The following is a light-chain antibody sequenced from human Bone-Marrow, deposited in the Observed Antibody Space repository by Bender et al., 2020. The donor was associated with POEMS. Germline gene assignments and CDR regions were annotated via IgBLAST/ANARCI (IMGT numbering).Light chain of an antibody. Sequence: SYVLTQPPSVSVDSVKTATITCVGDNIGRKSVHWYQQKPGQAPVVVVHDDSDRPSGIPERLSGSNSGNMATLTITRGEAGDEADDFCRVCDSSNGHHGLFGGGTKLTVL. V-gene: IGLV3-21*03. CDR1: NIGRKS. CDR2: DDS. J-gene: IGLJ3*02. CDR3: RVCDSSNGHHGL.